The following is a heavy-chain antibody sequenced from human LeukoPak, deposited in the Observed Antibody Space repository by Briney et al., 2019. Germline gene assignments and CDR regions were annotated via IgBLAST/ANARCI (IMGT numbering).Heavy chain of an antibody. V-gene: IGHV4-34*01. D-gene: IGHD4/OR15-4a*01. CDR2: INHSGST. CDR1: GGSFSGYY. J-gene: IGHJ5*02. Sequence: PSETLSLTCAVYGGSFSGYYWSWIRQPPGKGLEWIGEINHSGSTNYNPSLKSRVTISVDTSKNQFSLKLSSVTAADTAVYYCARHWSPVLGTWFDPWGQGTLVTVSS. CDR3: ARHWSPVLGTWFDP.